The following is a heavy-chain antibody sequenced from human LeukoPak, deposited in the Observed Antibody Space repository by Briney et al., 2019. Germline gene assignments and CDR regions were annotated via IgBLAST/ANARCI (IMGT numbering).Heavy chain of an antibody. J-gene: IGHJ4*02. CDR3: ARLRLGITGTTGRDLDY. D-gene: IGHD1-7*01. V-gene: IGHV4-39*01. CDR2: IYYSGIT. Sequence: PSETLSLTCTVSGGPISSSSYYWGWIRQPPGKGLEWIGSIYYSGITYYNPSLKSRVTISVDTSKNQFSLKLSSVTAADTAVYYYARLRLGITGTTGRDLDYWGQGTLVTVSS. CDR1: GGPISSSSYY.